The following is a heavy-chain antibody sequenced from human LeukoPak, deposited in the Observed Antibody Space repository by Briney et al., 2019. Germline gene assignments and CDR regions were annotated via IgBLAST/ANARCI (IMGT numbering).Heavy chain of an antibody. CDR1: GGSFSGYY. V-gene: IGHV4-34*01. J-gene: IGHJ5*02. CDR3: ARALPSKSQLPRKKIHNGFAP. CDR2: INHSGST. D-gene: IGHD2-2*01. Sequence: PSETLSLTCAVYGGSFSGYYWSWLRQPPGKGLELIGEINHSGSTNYNPSLKSRVTISVDTSKNQFSLKLSSVTAADTAVYYCARALPSKSQLPRKKIHNGFAPGGQGPLATVS.